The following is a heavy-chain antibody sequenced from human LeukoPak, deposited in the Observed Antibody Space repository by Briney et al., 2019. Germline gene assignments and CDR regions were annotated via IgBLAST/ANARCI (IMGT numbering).Heavy chain of an antibody. V-gene: IGHV3-21*01. J-gene: IGHJ3*02. Sequence: GGSLRLSCAASGFTFSSYSMNWVRQAPGKGLAWVSSISSSSSYIYYADSVKGRFTISRDNAKNSLYLQMNSLRAEDTAVYYCARDPSTVTTPLDAFDIWGQGTMVTVSS. D-gene: IGHD4-17*01. CDR2: ISSSSSYI. CDR3: ARDPSTVTTPLDAFDI. CDR1: GFTFSSYS.